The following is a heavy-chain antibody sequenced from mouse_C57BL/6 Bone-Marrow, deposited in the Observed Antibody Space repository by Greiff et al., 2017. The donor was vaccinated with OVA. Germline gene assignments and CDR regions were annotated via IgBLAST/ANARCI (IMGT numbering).Heavy chain of an antibody. CDR2: ISRGGDYT. J-gene: IGHJ1*03. Sequence: EVQLVESGDGLVKPGGSLKLSCAASGFTFSSYAMSWVRQTPEKRLEWVANISRGGDYTNYADTVKGRFTISRDNARNTLYLQMSSLTSEDTAMYYCTRVGGSWYFDVWGTGTTVTVSS. D-gene: IGHD1-1*02. V-gene: IGHV5-9-1*02. CDR3: TRVGGSWYFDV. CDR1: GFTFSSYA.